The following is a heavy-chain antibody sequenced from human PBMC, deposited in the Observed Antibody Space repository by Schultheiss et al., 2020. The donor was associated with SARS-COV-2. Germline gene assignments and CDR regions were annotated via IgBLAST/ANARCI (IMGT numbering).Heavy chain of an antibody. CDR1: GGTFSRYR. CDR3: ARDRNIALVMRYYSMDV. CDR2: IIPIFGKV. J-gene: IGHJ6*02. Sequence: SVKVSCKASGGTFSRYRISWVRQAPGQGLEWMGGIIPIFGKVDYAQKLQGRVTITADESTSTVYLELSSLKSGDTAVYYCARDRNIALVMRYYSMDVWGQGTTVT. V-gene: IGHV1-69*13. D-gene: IGHD5-18*01.